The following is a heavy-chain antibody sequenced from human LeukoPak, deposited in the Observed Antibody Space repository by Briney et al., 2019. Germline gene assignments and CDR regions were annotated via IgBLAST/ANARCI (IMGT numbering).Heavy chain of an antibody. CDR1: GFTFSSYG. J-gene: IGHJ5*02. V-gene: IGHV3-33*01. CDR2: IWYDGSNK. CDR3: ARDVARGATYP. Sequence: GGSLRLSCAASGFTFSSYGMHWVRQAPGKGLEWVAVIWYDGSNKYYADSVKGRFTISRDNSKNTLYLQMNSLGAEDTAVYYCARDVARGATYPWGQGTLVTVSS. D-gene: IGHD1-26*01.